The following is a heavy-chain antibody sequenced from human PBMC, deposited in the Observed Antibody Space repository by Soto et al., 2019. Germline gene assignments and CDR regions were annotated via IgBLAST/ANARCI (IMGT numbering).Heavy chain of an antibody. Sequence: EVQLVESGGGVVQSGWSRRLSCTASGFTFSNYGMNWIRQAPGKGLEWISFISYGSSSTYYADSVKGRFTISRDNAKNSLYLQMNSRRDEDTAVYYCAGGKYTYGSDYWGQGAMVTVFS. V-gene: IGHV3-48*02. CDR2: ISYGSSST. CDR3: AGGKYTYGSDY. D-gene: IGHD5-18*01. CDR1: GFTFSNYG. J-gene: IGHJ4*02.